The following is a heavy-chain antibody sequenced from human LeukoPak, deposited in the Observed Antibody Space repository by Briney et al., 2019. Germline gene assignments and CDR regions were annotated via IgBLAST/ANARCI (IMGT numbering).Heavy chain of an antibody. Sequence: AGVTVSRMASGYTFTSYYMHWVRQPPAQGLGWMGIINPSGGSTSYAQKFRGRVTITRDMPTTTVYMEMRSLRSEARAVYSCARGRLQWFGELLWFAPSGQATLVTVSS. CDR2: INPSGGST. D-gene: IGHD3-10*01. V-gene: IGHV1-46*01. J-gene: IGHJ5*02. CDR1: GYTFTSYY. CDR3: ARGRLQWFGELLWFAP.